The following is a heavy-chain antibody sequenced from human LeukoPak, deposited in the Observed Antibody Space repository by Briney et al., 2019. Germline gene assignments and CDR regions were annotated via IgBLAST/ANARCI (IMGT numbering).Heavy chain of an antibody. CDR2: IYSGGST. Sequence: PGGSLRLSCAASGFTVSGNYMSWVRQAPGKGLEWVSVIYSGGSTYYADSVKGRFTISIDNSKNTLYLQMNSLRAEDTAVYYCARTLLRRVPPSYFDYWGQGTLVTVSS. CDR3: ARTLLRRVPPSYFDY. D-gene: IGHD3-10*01. CDR1: GFTVSGNY. V-gene: IGHV3-53*01. J-gene: IGHJ4*02.